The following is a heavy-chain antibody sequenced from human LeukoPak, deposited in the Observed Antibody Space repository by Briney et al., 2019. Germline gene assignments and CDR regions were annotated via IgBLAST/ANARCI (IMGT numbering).Heavy chain of an antibody. D-gene: IGHD3-22*01. V-gene: IGHV4-39*07. Sequence: SETLSLTCTVSGGSISSSSYYWGWIRQPPGEGLEWIGEINHSGSTNYNPSLKSRVTISVDTSKNQFSLKLSSVTAADTAVYYCARLGLDYYDSSGYPGHYYYYMDVWGKGTTVTVSS. J-gene: IGHJ6*03. CDR1: GGSISSSSYY. CDR3: ARLGLDYYDSSGYPGHYYYYMDV. CDR2: INHSGST.